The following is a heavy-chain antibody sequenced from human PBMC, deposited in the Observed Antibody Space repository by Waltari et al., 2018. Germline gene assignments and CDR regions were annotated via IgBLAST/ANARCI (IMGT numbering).Heavy chain of an antibody. CDR3: AKDILGGYDGFDY. D-gene: IGHD5-12*01. V-gene: IGHV3-43*01. J-gene: IGHJ4*03. Sequence: EVQLVESGGVVVQPGGSLRLSCAASGFTFDDYTMHWVRQAPGKGLEWGSLSSWDGGSTYYADSVKGRFTISRDNSKISRYLQMNSLRTEDTALYYCAKDILGGYDGFDYWGQGTMVTVSS. CDR1: GFTFDDYT. CDR2: SSWDGGST.